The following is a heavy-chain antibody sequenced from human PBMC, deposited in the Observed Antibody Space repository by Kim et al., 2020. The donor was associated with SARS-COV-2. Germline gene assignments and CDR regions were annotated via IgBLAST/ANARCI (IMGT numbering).Heavy chain of an antibody. CDR1: GFSLSNYW. D-gene: IGHD2-15*01. V-gene: IGHV3-74*01. J-gene: IGHJ5*02. CDR3: ARDLGAATPLDP. CDR2: IRSDGNTM. Sequence: GGSLRLSCAASGFSLSNYWIHWLRQGPGKGLMWLAYIRSDGNTMNYADSVKGRFTVSRDNAENTVYLQMNSLTDEDTAVYYCARDLGAATPLDPWGQGTMVTVSS.